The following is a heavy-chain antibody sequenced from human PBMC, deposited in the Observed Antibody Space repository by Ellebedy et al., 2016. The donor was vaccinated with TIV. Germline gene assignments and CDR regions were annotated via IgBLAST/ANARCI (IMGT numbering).Heavy chain of an antibody. Sequence: ASVKVSXXASGYTFTRFGISWVRQTPGQGLEWMGWISPRSGDTNYAETFRDRLTLTTDTSTKTAYMDLRSLKFDDTAVYYCVKDAMTTVYNSGWFHPWGQGTLVTVSS. D-gene: IGHD4-11*01. CDR2: ISPRSGDT. J-gene: IGHJ5*02. V-gene: IGHV1-18*04. CDR3: VKDAMTTVYNSGWFHP. CDR1: GYTFTRFG.